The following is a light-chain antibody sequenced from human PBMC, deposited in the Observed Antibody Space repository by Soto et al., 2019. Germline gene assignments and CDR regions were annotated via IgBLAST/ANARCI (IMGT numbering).Light chain of an antibody. J-gene: IGLJ2*01. V-gene: IGLV2-14*01. Sequence: QSALTQPASVSGSPGQSITISCTGTSSDVGGYKYVSWYQQHPGKAPKLMIYEVTNRPSGVSNRFSGSKSGNTASLTISGLQADDEADYYCSSYTSSSTVVFGGGTQLTVL. CDR1: SSDVGGYKY. CDR2: EVT. CDR3: SSYTSSSTVV.